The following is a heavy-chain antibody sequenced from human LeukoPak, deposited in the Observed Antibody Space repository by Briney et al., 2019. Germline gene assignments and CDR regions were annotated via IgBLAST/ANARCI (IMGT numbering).Heavy chain of an antibody. D-gene: IGHD4-11*01. CDR1: GFTFMNYA. CDR2: IRCSGDIT. V-gene: IGHV3-23*01. Sequence: GGSLSLSCAASGFTFMNYAMTWVRHAPGKGLERVSAIRCSGDITFNAAAVKGRYTISRDNSKHTLYLQMNSLRAEDTALYDCATSTVPKYDYWGQGTLVAVSS. CDR3: ATSTVPKYDY. J-gene: IGHJ4*02.